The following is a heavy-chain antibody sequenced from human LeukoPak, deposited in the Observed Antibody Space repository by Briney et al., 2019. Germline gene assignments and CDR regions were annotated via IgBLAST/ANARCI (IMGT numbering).Heavy chain of an antibody. D-gene: IGHD4-17*01. J-gene: IGHJ5*02. V-gene: IGHV3-23*01. CDR1: GFTFSSHA. Sequence: AGGSLRLSCAASGFTFSSHAMNWVRQAPGKGLEWVSSIGGIGASTYYADSVKGRFTISRDNSKNTLYLQMNSLRAEDTALYYXXXXXYGDYVNWFDPWGQGILVIVSS. CDR3: XXXXYGDYVNWFDP. CDR2: IGGIGAST.